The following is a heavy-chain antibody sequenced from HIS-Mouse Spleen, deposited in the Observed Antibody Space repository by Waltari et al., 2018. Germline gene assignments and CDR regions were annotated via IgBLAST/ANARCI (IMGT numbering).Heavy chain of an antibody. J-gene: IGHJ4*02. D-gene: IGHD6-13*01. CDR1: GYSISSVYS. CDR2: IYHSGST. CDR3: ARDGPQKSAKYSSSWYY. Sequence: QVQLQESGPGLVKPSETRSPTCTVPGYSISSVYSWGWTRQPPGKGLEWIGSIYHSGSTYYNPSLKSRVTISVDTSKNQFSLKLSSVTAADTAVYYCARDGPQKSAKYSSSWYYWGQGTLVTVSS. V-gene: IGHV4-38-2*02.